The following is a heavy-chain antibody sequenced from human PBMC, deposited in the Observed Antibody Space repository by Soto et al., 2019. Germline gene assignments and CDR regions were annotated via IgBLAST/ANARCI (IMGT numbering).Heavy chain of an antibody. CDR3: ARRWADSSGNGCFDY. D-gene: IGHD3-22*01. J-gene: IGHJ4*01. CDR1: GGSISSGDYY. V-gene: IGHV4-30-4*01. CDR2: IYYSGST. Sequence: QVQLQESGPGLVKPSQTLSLTCTVSGGSISSGDYYWSWIRQPPGKGLEWIGYIYYSGSTYYNPSLKSRVTISVDTSKNQFSLKLSSVTAAGTAVYYCARRWADSSGNGCFDYWGQGTLVTVSS.